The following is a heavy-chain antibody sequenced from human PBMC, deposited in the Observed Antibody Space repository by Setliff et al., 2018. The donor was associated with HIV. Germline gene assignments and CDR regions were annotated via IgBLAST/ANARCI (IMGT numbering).Heavy chain of an antibody. Sequence: PSETLSLTCTVSGGSIRSFFWSWIRQPPGKGLEWIGHIYTSGSTNYNPSLKSRVTMSVDTSKNQFSLKLTSVTAADTAVYYCARGTKGSRWSVTRINWFDTWGQGTLVTVSS. J-gene: IGHJ5*02. V-gene: IGHV4-4*08. CDR2: IYTSGST. CDR1: GGSIRSFF. CDR3: ARGTKGSRWSVTRINWFDT. D-gene: IGHD6-13*01.